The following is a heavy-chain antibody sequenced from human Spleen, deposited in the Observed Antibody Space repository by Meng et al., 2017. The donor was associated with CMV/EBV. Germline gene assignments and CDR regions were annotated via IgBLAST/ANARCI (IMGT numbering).Heavy chain of an antibody. J-gene: IGHJ6*02. D-gene: IGHD3-3*01. CDR1: GGSINSNY. CDR2: IYYSGST. CDR3: AKIFPSDYYKYSMDV. Sequence: SETLSLTCTVSGGSINSNYWSWIRQPPGKGLEWIGYIYYSGSTTYNPSLKSRVTISVDTSKNQFSLKLNSVTAADTAVYYCAKIFPSDYYKYSMDVWGQGTRVTVSS. V-gene: IGHV4-59*12.